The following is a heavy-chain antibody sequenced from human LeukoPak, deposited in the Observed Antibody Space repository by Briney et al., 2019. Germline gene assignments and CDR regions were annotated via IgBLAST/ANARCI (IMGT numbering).Heavy chain of an antibody. J-gene: IGHJ5*02. Sequence: GGSLRLSCAASGFTFSSYAMSWVRQAPGEGLEWVSAISGSGGSTYYADSVKGRFTISRDNSKNTLYLQMNSLRAEDTAVYYCAKDRDHFDWLLGWFDPWGQGTLVTVSS. CDR1: GFTFSSYA. CDR3: AKDRDHFDWLLGWFDP. CDR2: ISGSGGST. V-gene: IGHV3-23*01. D-gene: IGHD3-9*01.